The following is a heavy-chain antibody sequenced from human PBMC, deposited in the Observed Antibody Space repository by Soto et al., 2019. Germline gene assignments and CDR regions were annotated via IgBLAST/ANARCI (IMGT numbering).Heavy chain of an antibody. J-gene: IGHJ5*02. CDR3: ARWTVLRFLEWLHEGWFDP. V-gene: IGHV1-18*04. CDR1: GYTFTSYG. Sequence: ASVKVSCKASGYTFTSYGISWVRQAPGQGLEWMGWISAYNGNTNYAQKLQGRVTMTTDTSTSTAYMELRSLRSDDTAVYYCARWTVLRFLEWLHEGWFDPWGQGALVTVSA. CDR2: ISAYNGNT. D-gene: IGHD3-3*01.